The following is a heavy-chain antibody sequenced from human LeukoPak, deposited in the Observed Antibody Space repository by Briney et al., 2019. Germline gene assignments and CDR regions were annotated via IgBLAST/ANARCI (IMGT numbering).Heavy chain of an antibody. J-gene: IGHJ6*04. Sequence: EASVKVSCKASGGTFSSYAISWVRQAPGQGLEWMGGIIPIFGTANYAQKFQGRATITADESTSTAYMELSSLRSEDTAVYYCARSVGYYYGSGSLYYYGMDVWGKGTTVTVSS. CDR1: GGTFSSYA. CDR3: ARSVGYYYGSGSLYYYGMDV. D-gene: IGHD3-10*01. V-gene: IGHV1-69*13. CDR2: IIPIFGTA.